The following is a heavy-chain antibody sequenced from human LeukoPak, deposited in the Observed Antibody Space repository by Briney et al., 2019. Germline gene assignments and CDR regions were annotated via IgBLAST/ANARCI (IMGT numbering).Heavy chain of an antibody. CDR1: GFTFSSYA. J-gene: IGHJ4*02. Sequence: GGSLRLSCAASGFTFSSYAMSWVRQAPGKGLEWFSGISGSGGSTYYADSVKGRFTISRDNSKNTMSLQMNSLRAEDTAVYYCAKEIAVAGTYYFDFWGQGTLVTVSS. CDR3: AKEIAVAGTYYFDF. D-gene: IGHD6-19*01. CDR2: ISGSGGST. V-gene: IGHV3-23*01.